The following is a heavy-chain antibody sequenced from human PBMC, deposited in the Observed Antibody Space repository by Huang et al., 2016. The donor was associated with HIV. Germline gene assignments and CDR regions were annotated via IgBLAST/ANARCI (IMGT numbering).Heavy chain of an antibody. J-gene: IGHJ2*01. CDR3: VRGPRYVSADWYARLRNYWFFDL. CDR1: GGSFTNYY. V-gene: IGHV4-34*01. D-gene: IGHD3-9*01. Sequence: QQQLQQWGAGLLKPSETLSLTCAVYGGSFTNYYWGWIRQPPGKGLEWIGEINNGGSKQYSPSVKSRVTISLDKARNQVSLKLTSVSAADTAVYYCVRGPRYVSADWYARLRNYWFFDLWGRGSLVSVSS. CDR2: INNGGSK.